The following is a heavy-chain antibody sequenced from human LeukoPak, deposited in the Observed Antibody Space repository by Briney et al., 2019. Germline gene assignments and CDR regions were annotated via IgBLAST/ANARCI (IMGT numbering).Heavy chain of an antibody. Sequence: GGSLRLSCAASGFTFSSYAMHWVRQAPGKGLEWVAVISYDGSNKYYADSVKGRFTISRDNSKNTLYLQMNSLRAEDTAVYYYARVQSPYYYDSSGYSYWGQGTLVTVSS. CDR3: ARVQSPYYYDSSGYSY. CDR2: ISYDGSNK. CDR1: GFTFSSYA. D-gene: IGHD3-22*01. V-gene: IGHV3-30*04. J-gene: IGHJ4*02.